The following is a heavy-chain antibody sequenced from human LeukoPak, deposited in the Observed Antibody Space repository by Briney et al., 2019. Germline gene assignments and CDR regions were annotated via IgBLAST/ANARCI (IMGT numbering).Heavy chain of an antibody. V-gene: IGHV4-59*01. CDR1: GGSISSYY. Sequence: SETLSLTCTVSGGSISSYYWSWIRQSPGKGLEWIGYIYYSGSANYNPSLKSRVTISVDTSKNQFSLKLSSVTAADTAVYYCARDGGWVRGTIMKAFDIWGQGTMVTVSS. J-gene: IGHJ3*02. CDR2: IYYSGSA. D-gene: IGHD3-10*01. CDR3: ARDGGWVRGTIMKAFDI.